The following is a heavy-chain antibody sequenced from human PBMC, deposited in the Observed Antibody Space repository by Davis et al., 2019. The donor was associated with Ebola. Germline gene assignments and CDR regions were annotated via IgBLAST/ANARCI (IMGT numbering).Heavy chain of an antibody. V-gene: IGHV3-21*01. CDR1: GFTFSSYS. CDR2: ISGSSYYI. Sequence: GESLKISCAASGFTFSSYSMSWVRQAPGKGLEWVSSISGSSYYIYYADSMKGRFTISRDNAKNSLFLQMNSLRPEDTAVYYCAKDYNSFYHDSNGYYYPAYWGQGTLVTVSP. J-gene: IGHJ4*02. D-gene: IGHD3-22*01. CDR3: AKDYNSFYHDSNGYYYPAY.